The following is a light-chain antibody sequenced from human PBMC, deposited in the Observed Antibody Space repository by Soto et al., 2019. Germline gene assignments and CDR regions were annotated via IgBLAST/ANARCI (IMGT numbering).Light chain of an antibody. Sequence: NFMLTQPHSVSESPGKTVAISCTRSSGSIVNSYVQWYQQRPGSAPTIVIYEDKQRPSGVPDRFSGSIDSSSNSASLIISGLKTEDEADYYCCLYIGATTYVFGTGTKVTVL. CDR1: SGSIVNSY. J-gene: IGLJ1*01. CDR2: EDK. V-gene: IGLV6-57*04. CDR3: CLYIGATTYV.